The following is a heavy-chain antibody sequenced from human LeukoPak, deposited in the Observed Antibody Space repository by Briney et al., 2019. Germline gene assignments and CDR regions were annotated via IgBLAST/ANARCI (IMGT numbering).Heavy chain of an antibody. CDR2: INPNSGGT. CDR1: GYTFTGYY. J-gene: IGHJ4*02. V-gene: IGHV1-2*02. D-gene: IGHD6-19*01. Sequence: ASVKVSCKASGYTFTGYYMHWVRQAPGQGLEWMGWINPNSGGTNYAQKFQGRVTMTRDTSISTAYMELSRLRSDDTAVYYCAIGLIAVAATFDYWGQGTLVTVSS. CDR3: AIGLIAVAATFDY.